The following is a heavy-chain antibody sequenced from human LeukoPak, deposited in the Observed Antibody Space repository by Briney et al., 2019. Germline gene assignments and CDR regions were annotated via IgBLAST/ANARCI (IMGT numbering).Heavy chain of an antibody. V-gene: IGHV4-38-2*02. CDR3: AREYLPEGYNYGSGRLDY. Sequence: SETLSLTCTVSGYSLSSGYYRGWIRQPPGKGLEWIGSSYHSGSPYYNPSLKSRVTISVDTYNNQLSLKLTSVTAAATAVYFCAREYLPEGYNYGSGRLDYWGQGTLVTVSS. D-gene: IGHD3-10*01. CDR1: GYSLSSGYY. CDR2: SYHSGSP. J-gene: IGHJ4*02.